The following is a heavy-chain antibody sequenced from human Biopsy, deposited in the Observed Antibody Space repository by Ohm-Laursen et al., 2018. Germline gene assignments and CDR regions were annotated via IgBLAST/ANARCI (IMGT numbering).Heavy chain of an antibody. V-gene: IGHV3-23*01. CDR2: ITSSGAST. D-gene: IGHD2-2*01. J-gene: IGHJ4*02. CDR1: GFTFSTYA. Sequence: SLRLSCAASGFTFSTYAMSWVRQAPGKGLEWVSSITSSGASTDFADSVKGRFTISRDNSKNTLYLQMNSLRAEDTAVYYCARNLGVTPGYQDYWGQGTLVTVSS. CDR3: ARNLGVTPGYQDY.